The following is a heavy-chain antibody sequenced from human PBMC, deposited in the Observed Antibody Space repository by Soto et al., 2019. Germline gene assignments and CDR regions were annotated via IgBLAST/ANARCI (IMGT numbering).Heavy chain of an antibody. CDR1: GFTFSSYG. V-gene: IGHV3-33*01. D-gene: IGHD6-13*01. CDR2: IWYDGSNK. CDR3: TRGRNSGSWEHLDF. Sequence: SGGSLRLSCAASGFTFSSYGMHWVRQAPGKGLEWVAVIWYDGSNKYYADSVKGRFTISRDNSKNTLYLQMNSLRAEDTAVYYYTRGRNSGSWEHLDFWGQGTLVTVSS. J-gene: IGHJ4*02.